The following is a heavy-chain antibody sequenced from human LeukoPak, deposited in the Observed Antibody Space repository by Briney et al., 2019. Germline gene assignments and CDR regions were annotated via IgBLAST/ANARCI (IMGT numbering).Heavy chain of an antibody. J-gene: IGHJ3*02. CDR2: IYYSGST. CDR3: AQYYYGSGSRDAFDI. D-gene: IGHD3-10*01. V-gene: IGHV4-59*08. CDR1: GGSISSYY. Sequence: SETLSLTCTVSGGSISSYYWSWIRQPPGKGLEWIGYIYYSGSTNYNPSLKSRVTISVDTSKNQFSLKLSSVTAADTAVYYCAQYYYGSGSRDAFDIWGQGTMVTVSS.